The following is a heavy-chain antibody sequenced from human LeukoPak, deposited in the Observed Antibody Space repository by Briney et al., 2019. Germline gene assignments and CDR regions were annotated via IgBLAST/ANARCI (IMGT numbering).Heavy chain of an antibody. CDR1: GFTFSTYV. J-gene: IGHJ4*02. CDR3: VKPSLVGGYY. CDR2: ISDAGGRT. D-gene: IGHD2-2*01. Sequence: GGSLRLSCAASGFTFSTYVMYWVRHVPGKGLEWVSGISDAGGRTYYAGSVKGRFTISRDNSKNTLYLQMSSLRAEDTAVYYCVKPSLVGGYYWGQGTLVTVSS. V-gene: IGHV3-23*01.